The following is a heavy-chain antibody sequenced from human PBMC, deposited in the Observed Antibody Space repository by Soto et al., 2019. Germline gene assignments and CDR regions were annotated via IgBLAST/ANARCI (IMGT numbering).Heavy chain of an antibody. CDR3: AIRMYSTRWYYLDY. Sequence: EMQLLESGGGLVQAGGSLRLSCAASGFTVSSYALNWVRQAPGKGLEWVSGISASTYYADSVKGRFTISRDTSKNTLYLQMNSLRAEDTAIYFCAIRMYSTRWYYLDYWGQGTLVTASS. D-gene: IGHD6-13*01. J-gene: IGHJ4*02. CDR2: ISAST. CDR1: GFTVSSYA. V-gene: IGHV3-23*01.